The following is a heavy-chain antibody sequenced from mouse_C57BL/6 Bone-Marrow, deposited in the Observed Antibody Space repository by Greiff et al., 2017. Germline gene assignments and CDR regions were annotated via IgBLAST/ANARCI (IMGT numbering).Heavy chain of an antibody. CDR3: ARDGSSLDY. D-gene: IGHD1-1*01. CDR2: IWPGGST. V-gene: IGHV2-2*01. J-gene: IGHJ2*01. Sequence: VKLQESGPGLVQPSQSLTITCTASGFSLTSYGVHWVRQSPGQGLEWLGVIWPGGSTDYNAAFISRLSISEDNSNSQFFFKMNSLQADDTAIYYCARDGSSLDYWGQGTTLTVSS. CDR1: GFSLTSYG.